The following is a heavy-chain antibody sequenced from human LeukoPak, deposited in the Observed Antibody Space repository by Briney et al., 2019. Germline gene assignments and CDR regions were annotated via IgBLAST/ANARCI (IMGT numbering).Heavy chain of an antibody. CDR3: ARDIEYSSSSIYYGMDV. J-gene: IGHJ6*02. CDR1: GFTFSSYA. D-gene: IGHD6-6*01. V-gene: IGHV3-30-3*01. CDR2: ISYDGSNK. Sequence: GGSLRLSCAASGFTFSSYAMHWVRQAPGKGLEWVAVISYDGSNKYYADSVKGRFTISRDNSKNTLYLQMNSLRAEDTAVYYCARDIEYSSSSIYYGMDVWGQGTTVTVSS.